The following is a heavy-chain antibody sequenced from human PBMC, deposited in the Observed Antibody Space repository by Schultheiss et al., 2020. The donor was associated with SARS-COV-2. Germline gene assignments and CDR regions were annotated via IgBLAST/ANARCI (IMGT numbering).Heavy chain of an antibody. J-gene: IGHJ4*02. D-gene: IGHD3-10*01. CDR1: GGSISSYY. CDR2: IYYSGST. CDR3: ARGRGPFDY. Sequence: SETLSLTCTVSGGSISSYYWSWIRQPPGTGLEWIGSIYYSGSTYYNPSFKSRVTISVDTSKNQFSLKLSSVTAADTAVYYCARGRGPFDYWGQGTLVTVSS. V-gene: IGHV4-59*12.